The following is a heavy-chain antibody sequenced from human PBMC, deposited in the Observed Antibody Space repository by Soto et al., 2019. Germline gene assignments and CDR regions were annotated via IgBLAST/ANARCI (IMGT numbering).Heavy chain of an antibody. CDR3: ARAHFYSGSGNYPNLMIDP. J-gene: IGHJ5*02. V-gene: IGHV4-30-2*01. CDR2: IYHSGTC. CDR1: CGSISAAVYS. D-gene: IGHD3-10*01. Sequence: RSITCAVSCGSISAAVYSWSWIRQPPGGGLDWVGYIYHSGTCLYNPSLKTRLTMSLDRARNQFSLTLISVTAADTTVYSWARAHFYSGSGNYPNLMIDPCGQGTQVT.